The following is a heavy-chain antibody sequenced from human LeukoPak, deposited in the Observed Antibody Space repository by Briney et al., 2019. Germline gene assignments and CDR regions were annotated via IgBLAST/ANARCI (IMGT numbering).Heavy chain of an antibody. CDR2: IYSGGST. CDR1: GFTVSSNY. Sequence: GGSLRLSCAASGFTVSSNYMSWVRQAPGKGLEWVSVIYSGGSTYYADSVKGRFTISRDNSKNTLYLQMNSLRAEDTAVYYCARVRPYREFDYWGQGTLVTVSS. J-gene: IGHJ4*02. V-gene: IGHV3-53*01. CDR3: ARVRPYREFDY.